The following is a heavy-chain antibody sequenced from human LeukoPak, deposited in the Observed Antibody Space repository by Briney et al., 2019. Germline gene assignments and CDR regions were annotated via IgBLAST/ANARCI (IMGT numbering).Heavy chain of an antibody. J-gene: IGHJ4*02. CDR3: AKASKLGYSSGRFDY. CDR1: RFTFSSYA. D-gene: IGHD6-19*01. V-gene: IGHV3-23*01. Sequence: GGSLRLSCAASRFTFSSYAMSWVRLAPGKGLEWVSAISGSGGSTYYADSVKGRFTISRDNSKNTLYLQMNSLRAEDTAVYYCAKASKLGYSSGRFDYWGQGTLVTVSS. CDR2: ISGSGGST.